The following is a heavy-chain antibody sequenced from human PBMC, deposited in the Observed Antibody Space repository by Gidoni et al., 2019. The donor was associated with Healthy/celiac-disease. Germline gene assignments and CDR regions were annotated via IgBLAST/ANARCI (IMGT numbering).Heavy chain of an antibody. J-gene: IGHJ4*02. D-gene: IGHD6-13*01. CDR1: GGSISSSSYS. Sequence: QLQLQESGPGLVKPSETLSLPCTVSGGSISSSSYSWGWIRQPPGKGLEWIGSIYYSGSTYYNPSLKSRVTISVDTSKNQFSLKLSSVTAADTAVYYCARVGSSWYLNKIAQFDYWGQGTLVTVSS. V-gene: IGHV4-39*01. CDR2: IYYSGST. CDR3: ARVGSSWYLNKIAQFDY.